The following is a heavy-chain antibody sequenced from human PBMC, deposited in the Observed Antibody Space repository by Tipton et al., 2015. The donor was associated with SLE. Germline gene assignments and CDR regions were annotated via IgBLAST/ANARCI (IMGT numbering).Heavy chain of an antibody. V-gene: IGHV4-34*01. J-gene: IGHJ4*02. CDR2: VNHSGST. CDR1: GGSFTTHY. Sequence: TLSLTCAVYGGSFTTHYWSWIRQPPGKGLEWIGEVNHSGSTNYNPSLKSRVTISVDTSKNQFSLKLSSVTAADTAAYYCARGGGVALDFDYWGQGTLVTVSS. D-gene: IGHD2-15*01. CDR3: ARGGGVALDFDY.